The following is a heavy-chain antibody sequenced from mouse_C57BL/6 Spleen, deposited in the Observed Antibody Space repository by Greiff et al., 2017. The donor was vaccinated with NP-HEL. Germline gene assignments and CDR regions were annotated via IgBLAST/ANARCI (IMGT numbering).Heavy chain of an antibody. CDR3: ARSPFTTVVAPYYFDY. Sequence: KQSGAELAKPGASVKLSCKASGYTFTSYWMHWVKQRPGQGLEWIGYINPSSGYTKYNQKVKDKATLTADKSSSTAYMQLSSLTYEDSAVYYCARSPFTTVVAPYYFDYWGQGTTLTVSS. CDR2: INPSSGYT. V-gene: IGHV1-7*01. D-gene: IGHD1-1*01. J-gene: IGHJ2*01. CDR1: GYTFTSYW.